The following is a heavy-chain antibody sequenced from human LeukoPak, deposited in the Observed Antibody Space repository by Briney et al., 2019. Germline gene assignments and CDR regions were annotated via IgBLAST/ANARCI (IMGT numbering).Heavy chain of an antibody. CDR3: ARGRGYCSSTSCIKLYYYYGMDV. J-gene: IGHJ6*02. CDR2: MNPNSGNT. V-gene: IGHV1-8*01. CDR1: GYTFTSYD. D-gene: IGHD2-2*03. Sequence: ASVKVSCKASGYTFTSYDINWVRQATAQGLEWMGWMNPNSGNTGYAQKFQGRVTMTRNTSISTAYMELSSLRSEDTAVYYCARGRGYCSSTSCIKLYYYYGMDVWGQGTTVTVSS.